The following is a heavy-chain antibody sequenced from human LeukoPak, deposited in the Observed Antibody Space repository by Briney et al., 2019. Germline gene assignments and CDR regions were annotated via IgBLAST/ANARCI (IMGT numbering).Heavy chain of an antibody. Sequence: GGSLRLSCAASGFTFSSYSMHWVRQAPGKGLEYVSVISSDGDNTYYADSVKGRFTISRDNAKNSLYLQMNSLRAEDTSVYYCARDTNGDGWFDPWGQGTLVTVSS. D-gene: IGHD4-17*01. CDR2: ISSDGDNT. J-gene: IGHJ5*02. V-gene: IGHV3-64*02. CDR3: ARDTNGDGWFDP. CDR1: GFTFSSYS.